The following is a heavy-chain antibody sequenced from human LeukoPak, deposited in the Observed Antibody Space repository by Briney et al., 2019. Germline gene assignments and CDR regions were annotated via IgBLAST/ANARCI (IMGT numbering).Heavy chain of an antibody. CDR1: GYTFTGYY. CDR2: INPNSGGT. CDR3: ARVSRGYCTNGVCYRSHLHWFDP. Sequence: ASVKVSCKASGYTFTGYYMHWVRQAPGQGLEWMGWINPNSGGTNYAQKFQGRVTMTRDTSISTAYMELSRLRSDDTAVYYCARVSRGYCTNGVCYRSHLHWFDPWGQGTLVTVSS. J-gene: IGHJ5*02. V-gene: IGHV1-2*02. D-gene: IGHD2-8*01.